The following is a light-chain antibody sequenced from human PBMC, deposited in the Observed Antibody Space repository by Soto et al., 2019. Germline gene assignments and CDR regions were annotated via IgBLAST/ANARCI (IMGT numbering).Light chain of an antibody. CDR1: SSDVGGYKY. Sequence: QSALTQPASVSGSPGQSITISCTGTSSDVGGYKYVSWYQQHPGTAPKLIIYDVSNRPSGVSNRFSGSKSGNTASLTISGLQAEDEADYYCSSYRITSTAVVFGGGTKLTVL. V-gene: IGLV2-14*01. J-gene: IGLJ2*01. CDR3: SSYRITSTAVV. CDR2: DVS.